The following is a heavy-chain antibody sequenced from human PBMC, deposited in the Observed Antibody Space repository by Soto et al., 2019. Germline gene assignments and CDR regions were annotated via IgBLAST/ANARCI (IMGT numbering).Heavy chain of an antibody. Sequence: SETLSLTCTVSGGSISSYYWSWIRQPPGKGLEWIGYIYYSGSTNYNPSLKSRVTISVDTSKNQFSLKLSSVTAADTAVYYCARSYFDIGFDYWGQGTLVTVSS. CDR1: GGSISSYY. V-gene: IGHV4-59*01. J-gene: IGHJ4*02. CDR2: IYYSGST. D-gene: IGHD3-9*01. CDR3: ARSYFDIGFDY.